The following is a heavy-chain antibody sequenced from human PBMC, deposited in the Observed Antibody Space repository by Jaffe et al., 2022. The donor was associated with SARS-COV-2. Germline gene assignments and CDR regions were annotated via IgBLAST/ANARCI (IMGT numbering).Heavy chain of an antibody. J-gene: IGHJ4*02. D-gene: IGHD2-15*01. CDR1: GFTFSSYS. CDR2: ITTSGGKV. Sequence: EVQLVESGGGLVQPGGSLRLSCAASGFTFSSYSMTWVRQAPGKGLEWISFITTSGGKVYIADSVRGRINMSRDNAKNSLTLQLDSLRDDDTGIYYCARWSGAAHYFDSWGQGTRVTVSS. CDR3: ARWSGAAHYFDS. V-gene: IGHV3-48*02.